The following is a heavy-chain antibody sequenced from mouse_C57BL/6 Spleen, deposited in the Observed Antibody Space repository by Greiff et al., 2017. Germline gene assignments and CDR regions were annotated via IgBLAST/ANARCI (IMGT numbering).Heavy chain of an antibody. CDR3: ATYDGYSLYAMDY. J-gene: IGHJ4*01. CDR1: GFSLTSYG. Sequence: VKVEESGPGLVQPSQSLSITCTVSGFSLTSYGVHWVRQSPGKGLEWLGVIWRGGSTDYNAAFMSRLSITKDNSKSQVFFKMNSLQADDTAIYYCATYDGYSLYAMDYWGQGTSVTVSS. CDR2: IWRGGST. V-gene: IGHV2-5*01. D-gene: IGHD2-3*01.